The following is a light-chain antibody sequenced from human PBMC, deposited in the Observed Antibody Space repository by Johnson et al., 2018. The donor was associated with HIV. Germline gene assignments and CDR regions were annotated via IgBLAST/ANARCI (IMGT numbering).Light chain of an antibody. CDR2: DNN. CDR3: GTWDSSLSAAGV. V-gene: IGLV1-51*01. J-gene: IGLJ1*01. CDR1: SSNIGNNY. Sequence: LTQPPSVSAAPGQKVTISCSGSSSNIGNNYVSWYQQLPGTAPKLLIYDNNKRPSGIPDRFSGSKSGTSATLGITGLQTGDEADYYCGTWDSSLSAAGVFGTGTKVTVL.